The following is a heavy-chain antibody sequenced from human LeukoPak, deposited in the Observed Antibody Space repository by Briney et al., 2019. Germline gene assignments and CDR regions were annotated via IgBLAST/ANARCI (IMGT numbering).Heavy chain of an antibody. D-gene: IGHD3-22*01. CDR1: GYSFTSYW. V-gene: IGHV5-10-1*01. J-gene: IGHJ3*02. CDR2: IDPSDSYT. Sequence: GESLKISCKGSGYSFTSYWISWVRQMPGKGLEWMGRIDPSDSYTNYSPSFQGHVTISADKSISTAYLRWSSLKASDTAMYYCATAYYYDSSGYYNDAFDIWGQGTMVTVSS. CDR3: ATAYYYDSSGYYNDAFDI.